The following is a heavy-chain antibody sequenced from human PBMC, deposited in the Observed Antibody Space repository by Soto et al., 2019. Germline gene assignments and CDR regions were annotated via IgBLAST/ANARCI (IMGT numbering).Heavy chain of an antibody. CDR3: ARDPGARYSGYPLHYDF. D-gene: IGHD5-12*01. CDR2: ISAYNGDT. V-gene: IGHV1-18*01. J-gene: IGHJ4*02. CDR1: GYTFTSYG. Sequence: QVQLVQSGAEVKKPGASVKVSCKTSGYTFTSYGIIWVRQAPGQGLEWMGWISAYNGDTYYAQNLQGRVTMTTDTSTTTAYMELRSLTSDDTAVYFCARDPGARYSGYPLHYDFWGQGTLVTVSS.